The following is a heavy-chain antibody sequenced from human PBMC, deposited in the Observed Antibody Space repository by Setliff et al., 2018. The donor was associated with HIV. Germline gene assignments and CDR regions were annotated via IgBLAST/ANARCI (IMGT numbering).Heavy chain of an antibody. D-gene: IGHD6-19*01. CDR3: ASGQWLEHAFDI. CDR2: VYSSGST. V-gene: IGHV4-39*01. CDR1: VGSIGIRSYF. J-gene: IGHJ3*02. Sequence: PSETLSLTCTVSVGSIGIRSYFWGWIRQPPGKGLEWIGSVYSSGSTYYNPSLKRRVTVSVDTSKNQFSLSLSSVTVADTAVYYCASGQWLEHAFDIWGQGTVVTVSS.